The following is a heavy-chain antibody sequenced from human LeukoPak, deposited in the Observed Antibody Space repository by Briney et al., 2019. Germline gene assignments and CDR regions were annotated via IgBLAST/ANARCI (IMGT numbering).Heavy chain of an antibody. CDR1: VYMFTRYV. Sequence: ALVKVSCKPAVYMFTRYVINWVRQSTGHRVGWRGWMDTNIGKTGHAQKLPCRVTITRNTSIRTTNMQLSSLRSEHRAGQYCTRGASYDPWGQGNLVTVSS. CDR3: TRGASYDP. V-gene: IGHV1-8*03. CDR2: MDTNIGKT. J-gene: IGHJ5*02.